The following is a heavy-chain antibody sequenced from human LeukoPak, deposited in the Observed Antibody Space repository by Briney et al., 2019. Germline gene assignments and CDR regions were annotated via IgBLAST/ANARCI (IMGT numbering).Heavy chain of an antibody. Sequence: GGSLRLSCAASGFTFSSYEMNWVRQAPGKGLEWVSSITSSSSYIYYADSVKGRFTISRDNAKNSLYLQMNSLRAEDTAVYYCARGGMRVRQLLPTLLDYWGQGILVTVSS. CDR3: ARGGMRVRQLLPTLLDY. D-gene: IGHD1-26*01. V-gene: IGHV3-21*01. CDR1: GFTFSSYE. CDR2: ITSSSSYI. J-gene: IGHJ4*02.